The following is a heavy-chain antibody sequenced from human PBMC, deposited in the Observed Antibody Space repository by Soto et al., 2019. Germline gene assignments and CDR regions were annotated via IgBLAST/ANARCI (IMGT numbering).Heavy chain of an antibody. Sequence: QVQLVESGGGLVKPGGSLRLSCAASGFTFSDYYMSWIRQAPGKGLEWVSYISSSGSTIYYADSVKGRFTISRDNAKNSLYMKMNSLRAEDTAVYYCAGQLDYSNYVDALAWGQGTLVTVSS. J-gene: IGHJ4*02. CDR3: AGQLDYSNYVDALA. CDR2: ISSSGSTI. V-gene: IGHV3-11*01. D-gene: IGHD4-4*01. CDR1: GFTFSDYY.